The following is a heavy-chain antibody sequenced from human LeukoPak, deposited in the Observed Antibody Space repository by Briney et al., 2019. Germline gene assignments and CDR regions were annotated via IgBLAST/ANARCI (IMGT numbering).Heavy chain of an antibody. CDR3: ARAATGWELPNDAFDI. V-gene: IGHV3-53*01. CDR2: IYSAGST. CDR1: GFTFSTSG. J-gene: IGHJ3*02. D-gene: IGHD2-15*01. Sequence: GGSLRLSCVASGFTFSTSGIHWVRQAPGKGLEWVSVIYSAGSTYYADSVKGRFTISRDNSKDTLYLQMNSLRADDTAVYYCARAATGWELPNDAFDIWGQGTMVTVSS.